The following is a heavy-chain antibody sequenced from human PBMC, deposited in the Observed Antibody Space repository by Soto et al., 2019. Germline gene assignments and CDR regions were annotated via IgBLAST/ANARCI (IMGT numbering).Heavy chain of an antibody. D-gene: IGHD4-4*01. V-gene: IGHV1-69*12. CDR3: ARDGGVYDYSPFDY. CDR2: IIPIFGTA. Sequence: QVQLVQSGAEVKKPGSSVKVSCKASGGTFSSYAISWVRQAPGQGLERMGGIIPIFGTANYAQKFQGRVTITADESTRTDYMERSSLRSEDTAVYYCARDGGVYDYSPFDYWGQGTLVTVSS. J-gene: IGHJ4*02. CDR1: GGTFSSYA.